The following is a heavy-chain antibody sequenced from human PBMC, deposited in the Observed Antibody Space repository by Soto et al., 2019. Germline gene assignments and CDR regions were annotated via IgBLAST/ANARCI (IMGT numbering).Heavy chain of an antibody. J-gene: IGHJ4*02. CDR2: IKSKTDGGTT. D-gene: IGHD2-15*01. Sequence: GGSLRLSCAASGFTFSNAWMNWVRQAPGKGLEWVGRIKSKTDGGTTDYAAPVKGRFTISRDDSKNTLYLQMNSLKTEDTAVYYCTTAPYCSGGSCYSCYFDYWGQGTLVTVSS. V-gene: IGHV3-15*07. CDR3: TTAPYCSGGSCYSCYFDY. CDR1: GFTFSNAW.